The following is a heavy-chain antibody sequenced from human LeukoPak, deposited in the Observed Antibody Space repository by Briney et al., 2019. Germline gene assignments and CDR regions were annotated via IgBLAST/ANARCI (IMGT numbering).Heavy chain of an antibody. CDR1: GFTFSSYG. Sequence: GGSLRLSCAASGFTFSSYGMHWVRQAPGKGLEWVAVISYDGSNKYYVDSVKGRFTISRDNSKNTLYLQMNSLRAEDTAMYYCAKDLALVVVTDNGMDVWGQGTTVTVSS. J-gene: IGHJ6*02. V-gene: IGHV3-30*18. D-gene: IGHD2-21*02. CDR2: ISYDGSNK. CDR3: AKDLALVVVTDNGMDV.